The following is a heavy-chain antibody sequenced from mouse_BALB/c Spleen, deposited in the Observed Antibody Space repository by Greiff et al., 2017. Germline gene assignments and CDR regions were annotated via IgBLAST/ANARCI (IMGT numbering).Heavy chain of an antibody. V-gene: IGHV3-2*02. J-gene: IGHJ4*01. CDR1: GYSITSDYA. CDR3: ARWYYYAMDY. CDR2: ISYSGST. Sequence: EVKLMESGPGLVKPSQSLSLTCTVTGYSITSDYAWNWIRQFPGNKLEWMGYISYSGSTSYNPSLKSRISITRDTSKNQFFLQLNSVTTEDTATYYCARWYYYAMDYWGQGTSVTVSS.